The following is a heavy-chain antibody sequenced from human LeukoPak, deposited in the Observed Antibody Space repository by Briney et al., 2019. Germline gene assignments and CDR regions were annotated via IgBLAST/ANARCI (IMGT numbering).Heavy chain of an antibody. D-gene: IGHD5-18*01. J-gene: IGHJ4*02. V-gene: IGHV4-34*01. CDR2: VNHSGST. Sequence: SETLSLTCAVYGGSFSGYYWSWIRQPPGKGLEWIGEVNHSGSTNYNPSLKSRVTISVDTSKNQFSLKLSSLTAADTAVYYCARAPYSYGLLYFDYWGQGTLVTVSS. CDR3: ARAPYSYGLLYFDY. CDR1: GGSFSGYY.